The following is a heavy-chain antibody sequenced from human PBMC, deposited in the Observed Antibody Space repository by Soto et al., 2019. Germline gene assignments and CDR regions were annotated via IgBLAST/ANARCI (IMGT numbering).Heavy chain of an antibody. CDR1: EFTFRSYA. Sequence: GGSLSLSCAASEFTFRSYAMSRVRQAPGKGLEWVSAISGSGGSTYYADSVKGRFTISRDNSKNTLYLQMNSLRAEDTAVYYCAKGYYYDSSGLDYWGQGTLVTVSS. CDR2: ISGSGGST. D-gene: IGHD3-22*01. CDR3: AKGYYYDSSGLDY. V-gene: IGHV3-23*01. J-gene: IGHJ4*02.